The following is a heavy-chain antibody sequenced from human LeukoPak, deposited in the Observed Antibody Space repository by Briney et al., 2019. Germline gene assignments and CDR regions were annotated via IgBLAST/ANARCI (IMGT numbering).Heavy chain of an antibody. CDR1: GFTFSSYS. Sequence: GGSLRLSCAASGFTFSSYSMNWVRQAPGKGLEWVSSISSSSSYIFYADSVKDRFTISRDNAKNSLYLQMNSLRAEDTAVYSCARDDYGGMDVWGKGATVTVSS. V-gene: IGHV3-21*01. CDR3: ARDDYGGMDV. D-gene: IGHD4-17*01. J-gene: IGHJ6*04. CDR2: ISSSSSYI.